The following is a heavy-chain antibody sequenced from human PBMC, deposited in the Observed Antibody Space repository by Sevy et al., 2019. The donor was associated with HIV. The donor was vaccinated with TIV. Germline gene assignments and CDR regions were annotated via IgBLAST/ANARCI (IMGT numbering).Heavy chain of an antibody. D-gene: IGHD6-13*01. J-gene: IGHJ6*02. CDR3: ARGRIAAAGAKQWLVRLNYYYGMDV. CDR2: INPNSGGT. CDR1: GYTFTGYY. Sequence: ASVKVSCKASGYTFTGYYIHWVRQAPGQGLEWMGWINPNSGGTNYAQKFQGRVTMTRDTSISTAYMELSRLRSDDTAVYYCARGRIAAAGAKQWLVRLNYYYGMDVWGQGTTVTVSS. V-gene: IGHV1-2*02.